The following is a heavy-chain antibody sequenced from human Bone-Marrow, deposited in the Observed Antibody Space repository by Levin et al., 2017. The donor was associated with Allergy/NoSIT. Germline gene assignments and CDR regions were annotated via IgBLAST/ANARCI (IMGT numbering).Heavy chain of an antibody. CDR1: GGSISSGNYY. CDR3: ARVGHVRESSGTSWYSFSYYYMDV. J-gene: IGHJ6*03. V-gene: IGHV4-61*02. D-gene: IGHD2-2*02. Sequence: SETLSLTCTVSGGSISSGNYYWSWIRQPAGARLEWIGRIYTSGSTNYNPSLKSRVTISLDTSKNQFSLKLTSVAAADTAVYYCARVGHVRESSGTSWYSFSYYYMDVWGKGTTVTVSS. CDR2: IYTSGST.